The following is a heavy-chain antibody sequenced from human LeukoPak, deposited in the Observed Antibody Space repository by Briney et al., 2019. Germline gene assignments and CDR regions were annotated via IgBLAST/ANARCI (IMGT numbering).Heavy chain of an antibody. CDR1: GGSFSDYY. Sequence: SETLSLTCAVYGGSFSDYYWSWIRQPPGKGLEWIGEINHSGSTNYNPSLKSRVTISVDTSKNQFSLKLSSVTAADTAVYYCARHFYSVAAAGTGYFDYWGQGTLVTVSS. CDR2: INHSGST. V-gene: IGHV4-34*01. J-gene: IGHJ4*02. CDR3: ARHFYSVAAAGTGYFDY. D-gene: IGHD6-13*01.